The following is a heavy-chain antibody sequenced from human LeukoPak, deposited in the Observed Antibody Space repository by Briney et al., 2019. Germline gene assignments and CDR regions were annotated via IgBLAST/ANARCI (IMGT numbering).Heavy chain of an antibody. V-gene: IGHV3-23*01. D-gene: IGHD2-15*01. Sequence: ETLSLTCTVSGGSISSTNYFWGWFRQPPGKGLEWVSTITGSGGSTYYAESVKGRFTISRDNAKNSLYLQMNSLRAEDTAVYYCARLYCGGGTCSFFDYWGQGTLVTVSS. CDR2: ITGSGGST. CDR3: ARLYCGGGTCSFFDY. J-gene: IGHJ4*02. CDR1: GGSISSTNYF.